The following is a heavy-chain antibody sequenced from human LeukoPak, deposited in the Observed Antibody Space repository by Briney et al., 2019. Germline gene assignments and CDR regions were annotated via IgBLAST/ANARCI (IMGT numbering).Heavy chain of an antibody. J-gene: IGHJ4*02. CDR3: ARDSYDSSGYLGC. V-gene: IGHV3-33*01. Sequence: GGSLRLSCAASGFTFSSYAMHWVRQAPGKGLEWVAVIWYDGSKKYYADSVKGRFTISRDNSKNTLYLQMNSLRAEDTAVYYCARDSYDSSGYLGCWGQGTLVTVSS. D-gene: IGHD3-22*01. CDR1: GFTFSSYA. CDR2: IWYDGSKK.